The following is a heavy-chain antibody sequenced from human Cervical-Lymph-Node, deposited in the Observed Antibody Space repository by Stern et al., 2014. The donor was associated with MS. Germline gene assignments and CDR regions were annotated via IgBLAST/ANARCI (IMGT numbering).Heavy chain of an antibody. CDR3: ARGVVSNRAAATLHNLFDP. D-gene: IGHD2-15*01. J-gene: IGHJ5*02. CDR1: GGTFSSSYA. Sequence: VQLVESGAEVKKPGSSMNVSCKPSGGTFSSSYAIPWMRQAPGQGLEWMGRIIPILGLANYAQKLQGRLIITADKSTSTTYMQLSSLRSEDTAVYYCARGVVSNRAAATLHNLFDPWGQGTLVTVSS. V-gene: IGHV1-69*09. CDR2: IIPILGLA.